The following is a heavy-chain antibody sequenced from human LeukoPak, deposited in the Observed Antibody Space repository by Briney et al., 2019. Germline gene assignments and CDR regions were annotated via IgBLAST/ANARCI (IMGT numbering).Heavy chain of an antibody. Sequence: PSETLSLTCTVSGGSISSSSYYWGWIRQPPGKGLEWIGSIYYSGSTYYNPSLKSRVTISVDTSKNQFSLKLSSVTAADTAVYYCASTYYDYVWGSYRPWGQGTLVTVSS. CDR2: IYYSGST. V-gene: IGHV4-39*07. CDR1: GGSISSSSYY. D-gene: IGHD3-16*02. CDR3: ASTYYDYVWGSYRP. J-gene: IGHJ5*02.